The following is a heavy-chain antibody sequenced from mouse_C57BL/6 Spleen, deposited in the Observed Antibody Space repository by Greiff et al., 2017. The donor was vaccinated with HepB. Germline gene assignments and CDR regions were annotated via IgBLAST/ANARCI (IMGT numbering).Heavy chain of an antibody. Sequence: VQLQQPGAELVKPGASVKLSCKASGYTFTSYWMHWVKQRPGQGLEWIGMIHPNSGSTNYNEKFKSKATLTVDKSSSTAYMQISSLTSEDSAVYYCARGSTTVVVDYWGQGTTLTVSS. CDR1: GYTFTSYW. CDR3: ARGSTTVVVDY. D-gene: IGHD1-1*01. V-gene: IGHV1-64*01. J-gene: IGHJ2*01. CDR2: IHPNSGST.